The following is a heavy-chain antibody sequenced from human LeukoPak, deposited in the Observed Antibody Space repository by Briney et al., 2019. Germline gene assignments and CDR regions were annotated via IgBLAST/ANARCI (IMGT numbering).Heavy chain of an antibody. CDR3: AGGWRGYSYGYMKY. D-gene: IGHD5-18*01. Sequence: SETLSLTCTVSGGSISSYYWSWIRQPPGKGLEWIGYIYYSGSTNYNPTLKSRVTISVDASKNQFSLKLSSVTAADTAVYYCAGGWRGYSYGYMKYWGQGTLVTVSS. CDR2: IYYSGST. J-gene: IGHJ4*02. V-gene: IGHV4-59*01. CDR1: GGSISSYY.